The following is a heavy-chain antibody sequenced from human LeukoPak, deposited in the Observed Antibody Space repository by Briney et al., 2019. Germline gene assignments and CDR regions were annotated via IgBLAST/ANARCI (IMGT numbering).Heavy chain of an antibody. CDR2: ISGSGGST. CDR1: GFTFSSYA. V-gene: IGHV3-23*01. D-gene: IGHD1-26*01. Sequence: GGSLRLSCAASGFTFSSYAMSWVRQAPGKGLEWVSAISGSGGSTYYADSVKGRFTISRDNSKNTLYLQMNSLRAEDTVVYYCAKSEGIVGATTSFSYYYYYGMDVWGQGTTVTVSS. J-gene: IGHJ6*02. CDR3: AKSEGIVGATTSFSYYYYYGMDV.